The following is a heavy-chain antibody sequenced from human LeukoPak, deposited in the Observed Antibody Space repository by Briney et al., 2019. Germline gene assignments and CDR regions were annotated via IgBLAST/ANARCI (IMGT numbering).Heavy chain of an antibody. CDR2: LYYSGST. CDR3: ASTYGSGSYFRSHFDY. V-gene: IGHV4-59*08. CDR1: GGSISSYY. D-gene: IGHD3-10*01. Sequence: PSETLSLTCTVSGGSISSYYWSWIRQPPGKGLEWIGYLYYSGSTNYNPSLKSRVTISVDTSKNQFSLKLSSLTAADTAVYYCASTYGSGSYFRSHFDYWGQGTLVTVSS. J-gene: IGHJ4*02.